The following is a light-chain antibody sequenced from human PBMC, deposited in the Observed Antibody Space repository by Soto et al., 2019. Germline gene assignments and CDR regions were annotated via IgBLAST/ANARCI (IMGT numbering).Light chain of an antibody. J-gene: IGLJ1*01. Sequence: QSALTQPASVSGSPGQSITISCTGTSSDVGGYNYVSWYQQHPGKAPKLVIYDVSNRPSGVSNRFSGSKSGNTASLTISGLQAEDEADYYCSSYTSGSTPLCVFGTGTKVTVL. CDR3: SSYTSGSTPLCV. CDR1: SSDVGGYNY. CDR2: DVS. V-gene: IGLV2-14*01.